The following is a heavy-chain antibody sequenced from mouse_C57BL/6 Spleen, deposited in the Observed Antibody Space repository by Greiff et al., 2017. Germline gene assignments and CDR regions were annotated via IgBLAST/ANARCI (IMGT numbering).Heavy chain of an antibody. CDR1: GYAFSSSW. D-gene: IGHD2-2*01. CDR2: IYPGDGDT. J-gene: IGHJ2*01. V-gene: IGHV1-82*01. CDR3: ASEGGYPRDY. Sequence: QVQLQQSGPELVKPGASVKISCKASGYAFSSSWMNWVKQRPGKGLEWIGRIYPGDGDTNYNGKFKGKATLTADKSYSTAYMQLSSLTSEDSAVYVCASEGGYPRDYWGQGTTLTVSS.